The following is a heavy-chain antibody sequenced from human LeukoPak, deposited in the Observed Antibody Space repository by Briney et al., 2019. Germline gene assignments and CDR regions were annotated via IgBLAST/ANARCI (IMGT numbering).Heavy chain of an antibody. CDR2: INPNSGGT. V-gene: IGHV1-2*02. CDR1: GYTFTGYY. J-gene: IGHJ6*02. CDR3: ARCRTSFYYYGMDV. Sequence: ASVKVSCKASGYTFTGYYMHWVRQAPGQGLEWMGWINPNSGGTNYAQKFQGRVTMTRDTSISTAYMELRRLRSDDTAVYYCARCRTSFYYYGMDVWGQGTTVTVSS.